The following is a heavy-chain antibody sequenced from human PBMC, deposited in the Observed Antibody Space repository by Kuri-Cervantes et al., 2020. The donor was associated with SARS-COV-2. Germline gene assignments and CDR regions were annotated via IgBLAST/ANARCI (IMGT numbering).Heavy chain of an antibody. D-gene: IGHD6-6*01. J-gene: IGHJ4*03. V-gene: IGHV3-53*04. CDR2: IYSGDGT. CDR3: ARDVGGRSSL. CDR1: GFTVSCKF. Sequence: GGSLRLSCGASGFTVSCKFMSWVRQAPGKGLEWVSVIYSGDGTYYADSVRGRFTISRHNSKKTLYPQRSSLRAEDTAVYYCARDVGGRSSLWGQGTLVTVSS.